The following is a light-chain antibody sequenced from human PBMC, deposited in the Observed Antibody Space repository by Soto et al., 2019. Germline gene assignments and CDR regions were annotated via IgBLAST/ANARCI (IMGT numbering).Light chain of an antibody. CDR1: QGIRNY. J-gene: IGKJ1*01. Sequence: AIQMTQSPSSLSASVGDRVNITCRASQGIRNYLGWYQQKAGKAPNLLIYGASTLQIGVPSRFSGSGSGTDFTLTINSLQPEDFATYYCLHDHNHPRTFGQGTRVDVK. V-gene: IGKV1-6*01. CDR3: LHDHNHPRT. CDR2: GAS.